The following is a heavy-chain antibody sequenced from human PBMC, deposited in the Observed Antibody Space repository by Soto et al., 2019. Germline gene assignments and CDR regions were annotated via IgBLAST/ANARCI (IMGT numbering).Heavy chain of an antibody. V-gene: IGHV4-30-2*01. CDR3: AAGGGLPRYY. Sequence: QLQLQESGSGLVKPSQTLSLTCAVSGGSISSGGYSWSWIRQPPGKGLEWIGYIYHSGSTYYNPSLKSRVSSSVDRSKNQFSRKRRSVTAADTAVYYWAAGGGLPRYYWGQGTLVTVSS. CDR2: IYHSGST. J-gene: IGHJ4*02. CDR1: GGSISSGGYS. D-gene: IGHD5-12*01.